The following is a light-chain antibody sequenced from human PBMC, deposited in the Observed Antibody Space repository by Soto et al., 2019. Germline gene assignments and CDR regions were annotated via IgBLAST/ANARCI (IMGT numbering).Light chain of an antibody. J-gene: IGKJ4*01. CDR2: DAS. CDR3: QQYNSYSLT. V-gene: IGKV1-5*01. Sequence: DIQMTQSPSTLSASVGDRVTITCRASQSISSWLAWYQQKPGKAPKLLIYDASSLESGVPSRFSGSGSGTEFTLTISSPQPDDFATYCCQQYNSYSLTFGGGTKVEIK. CDR1: QSISSW.